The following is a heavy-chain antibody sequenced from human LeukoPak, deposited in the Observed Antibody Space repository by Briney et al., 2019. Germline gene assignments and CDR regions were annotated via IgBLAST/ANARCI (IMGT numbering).Heavy chain of an antibody. CDR3: ARDSIHVSY. D-gene: IGHD3-3*02. V-gene: IGHV4-59*01. Sequence: SETLSLTCTVSGGSISSYYWSWIRQPPGKGLEWIGYIYYSGSTNYNPSLKSRVTISVDTSKNQFSLKLSSVTAADTAVYYCARDSIHVSYWGQGTLVTVSS. J-gene: IGHJ4*02. CDR1: GGSISSYY. CDR2: IYYSGST.